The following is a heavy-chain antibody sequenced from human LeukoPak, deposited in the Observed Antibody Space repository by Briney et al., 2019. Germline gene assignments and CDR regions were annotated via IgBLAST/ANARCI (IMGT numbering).Heavy chain of an antibody. V-gene: IGHV4-59*08. Sequence: PSETLSLTCAVRGGSITSYNWSWIRQPPGKGLEWIGYIYYSGSTNYNPSLKSRVTISVDTSKNQFSLKLSSVTAADTAVYYYAGTYCSCGTWYGEYWGQGTLVTVSS. J-gene: IGHJ4*02. CDR1: GGSITSYN. CDR3: AGTYCSCGTWYGEY. D-gene: IGHD2-15*01. CDR2: IYYSGST.